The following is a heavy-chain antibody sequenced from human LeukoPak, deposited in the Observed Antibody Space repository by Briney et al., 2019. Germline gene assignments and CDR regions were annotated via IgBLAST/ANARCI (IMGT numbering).Heavy chain of an antibody. D-gene: IGHD6-19*01. CDR2: IYYSGST. J-gene: IGHJ4*02. CDR3: ARQVVAVAGTGYFDY. CDR1: GFTFSSYA. Sequence: AGGSLRLSCAASGFTFSSYAMSWIRQPPGKGLEWVGSIYYSGSTYYNASLKSRGTISVDTSKIQFSLKLNSVTAADTAVYFCARQVVAVAGTGYFDYWGQGTLVTVSS. V-gene: IGHV4-39*01.